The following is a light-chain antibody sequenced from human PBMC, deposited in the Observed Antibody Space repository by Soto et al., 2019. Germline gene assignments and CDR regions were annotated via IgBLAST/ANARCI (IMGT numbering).Light chain of an antibody. V-gene: IGLV2-14*01. Sequence: QSALTQPASVSGSPGQSITISCTGTSSDIGGYDYVSWYQQYPGKVPKLMIYDVTNRASGVPSRFSASKSGDTASLTISGRQPEDEADYYCSSYTSTSTLVVLGGGTKLTVL. CDR1: SSDIGGYDY. CDR3: SSYTSTSTLVV. CDR2: DVT. J-gene: IGLJ2*01.